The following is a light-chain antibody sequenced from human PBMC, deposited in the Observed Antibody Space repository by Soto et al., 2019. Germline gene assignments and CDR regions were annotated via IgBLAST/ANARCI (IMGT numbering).Light chain of an antibody. Sequence: IVITQAPATLSVSPGERATLCCRASQSVSSNLAWYQQKPGQAPRLLIYGASTRATGIPARFSGSGSGTEFTLTISSLQSEDFAVYYCQQYNNWPPWTFGQGTKVDIK. J-gene: IGKJ1*01. CDR3: QQYNNWPPWT. CDR2: GAS. CDR1: QSVSSN. V-gene: IGKV3-15*01.